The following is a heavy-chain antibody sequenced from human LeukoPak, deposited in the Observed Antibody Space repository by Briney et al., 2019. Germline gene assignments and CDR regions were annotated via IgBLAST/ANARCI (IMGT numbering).Heavy chain of an antibody. CDR2: INPNSGGT. CDR1: GYTFTGYY. J-gene: IGHJ3*02. D-gene: IGHD5-12*01. Sequence: ASVKVSCKASGYTFTGYYMHWVRQAPGQGLEWMGWINPNSGGTNYAQKFQGRVTMTRDTSTSTVYMELSSLRSEDTAVYYCARVRKWGDVVAADAFDIWGQGTVVTVSS. V-gene: IGHV1-2*02. CDR3: ARVRKWGDVVAADAFDI.